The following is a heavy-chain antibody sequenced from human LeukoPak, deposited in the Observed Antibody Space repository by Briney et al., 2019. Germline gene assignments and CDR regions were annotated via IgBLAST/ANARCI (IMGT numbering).Heavy chain of an antibody. V-gene: IGHV3-30*18. D-gene: IGHD5-24*01. CDR3: AKEGRWLQLGAAFDI. CDR1: GFTFSSYD. CDR2: ISSDENNK. J-gene: IGHJ3*02. Sequence: PGGSLRLSCAASGFTFSSYDMHWLRQAPGKGLEWVSVISSDENNKYYADSVKGRFTISRDNSKNTLYLQMSSLRPEDTAVYYCAKEGRWLQLGAAFDICRQGTMVTVSS.